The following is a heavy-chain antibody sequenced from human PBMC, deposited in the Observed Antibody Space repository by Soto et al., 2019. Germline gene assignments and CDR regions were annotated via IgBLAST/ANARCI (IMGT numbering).Heavy chain of an antibody. J-gene: IGHJ4*02. CDR2: IWYDGSNK. CDR3: ARDESWSLDY. V-gene: IGHV3-33*01. CDR1: GLTFSSYG. Sequence: GGSLRLSCAASGLTFSSYGMHWVRQAPGKGLERVAVIWYDGSNKYYEASVKGRFTSSRDNSKNSLYLQMNSLRAEDTAVYSCARDESWSLDYWGQGPPVTVSS. D-gene: IGHD6-13*01.